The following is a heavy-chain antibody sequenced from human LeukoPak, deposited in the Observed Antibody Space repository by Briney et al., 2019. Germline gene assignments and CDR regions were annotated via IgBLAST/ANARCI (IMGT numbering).Heavy chain of an antibody. CDR3: AMGDPYQLLEE. CDR1: GYSLTELS. J-gene: IGHJ1*01. D-gene: IGHD2-2*01. V-gene: IGHV1-24*01. CDR2: FDLVQGET. Sequence: ASVKDSCKVSGYSLTELSRYWLRQAPGKGLGWMGGFDLVQGETIYAQKFEGRLTMTEDTSTDTAYMDLTSLRPDDTAVYYCAMGDPYQLLEEWGQGTLVTVSS.